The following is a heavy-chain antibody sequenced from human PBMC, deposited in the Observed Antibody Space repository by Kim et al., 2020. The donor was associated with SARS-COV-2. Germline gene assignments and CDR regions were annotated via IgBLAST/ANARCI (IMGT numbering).Heavy chain of an antibody. Sequence: SETLSLTCTVSGGSISSYYWSWILQPPRKGLEWFGYIYYSGSTNYNPPLKRRITISVDTSKNQFSLKLSSVTAADTAVYYCARERSWFGARLGAFDIWGQRTMVPVSS. D-gene: IGHD3-10*01. CDR3: ARERSWFGARLGAFDI. J-gene: IGHJ3*02. V-gene: IGHV4-59*01. CDR1: GGSISSYY. CDR2: IYYSGST.